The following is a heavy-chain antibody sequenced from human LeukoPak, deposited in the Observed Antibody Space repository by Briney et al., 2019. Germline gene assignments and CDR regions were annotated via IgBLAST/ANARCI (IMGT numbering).Heavy chain of an antibody. CDR3: ATEVHSGSYYYGIFDY. CDR1: GYTLTELS. CDR2: FDPEDGET. Sequence: ASVKVSCKVSGYTLTELSMHWVRQAPGKGLEWMGGFDPEDGETIYAQKFQGRVTMTEDTSTGTAYMELSSLRSEDTAVYYCATEVHSGSYYYGIFDYWGQGTLVTVSS. J-gene: IGHJ4*02. D-gene: IGHD1-26*01. V-gene: IGHV1-24*01.